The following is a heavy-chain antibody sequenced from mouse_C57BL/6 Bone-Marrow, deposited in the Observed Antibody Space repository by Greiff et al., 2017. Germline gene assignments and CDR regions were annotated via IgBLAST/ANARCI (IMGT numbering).Heavy chain of an antibody. CDR1: GYTFTSYW. CDR2: IDPSARYT. Sequence: LHHHRAPPVKPGASVKLSCKASGYTFTSYWMQLVKQRPGQGLEWIGEIDPSARYTNYTQKFTGKATLTVDPSSSTSSMQLSSLTSEDSAVYYCARLGLYDPYWYFDVWGTGTTVTVSA. V-gene: IGHV1-50*01. D-gene: IGHD2-12*01. CDR3: ARLGLYDPYWYFDV. J-gene: IGHJ1*03.